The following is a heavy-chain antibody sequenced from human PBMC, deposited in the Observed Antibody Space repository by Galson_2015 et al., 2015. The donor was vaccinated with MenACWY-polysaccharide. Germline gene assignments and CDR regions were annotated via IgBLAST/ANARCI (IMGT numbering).Heavy chain of an antibody. D-gene: IGHD1-26*01. CDR1: GGSFSCYY. CDR3: ARVEKYSGSFYILY. CDR2: IFHSGTT. J-gene: IGHJ4*02. V-gene: IGHV4-34*12. Sequence: SETLSLTCAVYGGSFSCYYWTWIRQPPGKGLEWIASIFHSGTTYYNPSLKSRVTISVDTSKNQFSLKLSSVTAADTAVYYCARVEKYSGSFYILYWGQGTLVTVSS.